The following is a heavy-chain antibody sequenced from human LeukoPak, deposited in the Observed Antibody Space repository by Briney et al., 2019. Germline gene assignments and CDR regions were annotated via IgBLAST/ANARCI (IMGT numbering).Heavy chain of an antibody. J-gene: IGHJ5*02. CDR3: ARDYCSSTSCYTYNWFDP. CDR1: GGTFSSYA. Sequence: ASVKVSCKASGGTFSSYAISWVRQAPGQGLEWMGGIIPIFGTANYAQKSQGRVTITADEATSTAYMGLSSLRSEDTAVYYCARDYCSSTSCYTYNWFDPWGQGTLVTVSS. V-gene: IGHV1-69*01. D-gene: IGHD2-2*02. CDR2: IIPIFGTA.